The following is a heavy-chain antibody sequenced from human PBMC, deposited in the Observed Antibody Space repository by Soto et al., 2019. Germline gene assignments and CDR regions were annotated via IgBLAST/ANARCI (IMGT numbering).Heavy chain of an antibody. CDR1: AFTFSRYA. D-gene: IGHD6-19*01. CDR3: ANDIRYSSDWYSYFDY. Sequence: EVQLLEAGGGVVQPGGSLRLSCAASAFTFSRYAMNWVRQAPGKGLEWVSAISGSGGSTYYADSVKGRFTISRDNSKNTLYLQMNSLRADDTAVYYCANDIRYSSDWYSYFDYWGQGTVVTVSS. V-gene: IGHV3-23*01. J-gene: IGHJ4*02. CDR2: ISGSGGST.